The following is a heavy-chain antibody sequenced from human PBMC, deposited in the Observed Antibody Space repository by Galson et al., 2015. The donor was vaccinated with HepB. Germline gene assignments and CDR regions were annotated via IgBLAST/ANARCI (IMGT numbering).Heavy chain of an antibody. J-gene: IGHJ6*02. V-gene: IGHV4-4*07. Sequence: TLSLTCTVSGGSINTYYWNWIRQPAGKGLEWIGRIYNSGRTNYNPSLKSRVSMSVDSSKKQFSLKLDSVTAADTAVYYCARGRGYSNGPTHFYYYGLDVWGQGTTVTVSS. D-gene: IGHD5-18*01. CDR2: IYNSGRT. CDR3: ARGRGYSNGPTHFYYYGLDV. CDR1: GGSINTYY.